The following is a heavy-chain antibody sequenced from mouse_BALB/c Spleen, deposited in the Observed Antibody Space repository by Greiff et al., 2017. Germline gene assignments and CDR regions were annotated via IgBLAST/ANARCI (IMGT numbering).Heavy chain of an antibody. J-gene: IGHJ2*01. V-gene: IGHV5-4*02. CDR3: ARDGGVLDY. CDR2: ISDGGSYT. Sequence: EVMLVESGGGLVKPGGSLKLSCAASGFTFSDYYMYWVRQTPEKRLEWVATISDGGSYTYYPDSVKGRFTISRDNAKNNLYLQMSSLKSEDTAMYYCARDGGVLDYWGQGTTLTVSS. CDR1: GFTFSDYY.